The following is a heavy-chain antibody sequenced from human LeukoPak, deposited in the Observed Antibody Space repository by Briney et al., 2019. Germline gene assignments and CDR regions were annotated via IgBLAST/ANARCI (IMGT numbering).Heavy chain of an antibody. CDR2: IYTSGST. Sequence: PSETLSLTCTVSGGPISSYYWSWIRQPAGKGLEWIGRIYTSGSTNYNPSLKSRVTMSVDTSKNQFSLKLSSVTAADTAVYYCAREGGVIAARRRFDYWGQGTLVTVSS. CDR1: GGPISSYY. J-gene: IGHJ4*02. D-gene: IGHD6-6*01. CDR3: AREGGVIAARRRFDY. V-gene: IGHV4-4*07.